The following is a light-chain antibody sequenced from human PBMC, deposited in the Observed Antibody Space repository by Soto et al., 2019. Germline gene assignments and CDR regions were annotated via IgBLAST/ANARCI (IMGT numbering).Light chain of an antibody. CDR3: QQYNSYSGT. CDR1: QSISSW. J-gene: IGKJ1*01. Sequence: DIQMTQSPSTLSASVGDRVTITCRASQSISSWLAWYQQKPGKAPKVLIYKATSLESGVPSRFSGSGSGTEFTLTSSSLQPDDFATYYRQQYNSYSGTFGQGTKVEIK. CDR2: KAT. V-gene: IGKV1-5*03.